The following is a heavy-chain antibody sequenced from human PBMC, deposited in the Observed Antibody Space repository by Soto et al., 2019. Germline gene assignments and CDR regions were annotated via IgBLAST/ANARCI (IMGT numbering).Heavy chain of an antibody. CDR1: GGTFSSYT. J-gene: IGHJ4*02. D-gene: IGHD5-12*01. Sequence: QVQLVQSGAEVKKPGSSVKVSCKASGGTFSSYTISWVRQAPGQGLEWMGRIIPILGIANYAQKFQGRVTIPADKSTSTAYMELSSLRSEDTAVYYCARSYSCYDFDYWGQGTLVTVSS. CDR2: IIPILGIA. CDR3: ARSYSCYDFDY. V-gene: IGHV1-69*02.